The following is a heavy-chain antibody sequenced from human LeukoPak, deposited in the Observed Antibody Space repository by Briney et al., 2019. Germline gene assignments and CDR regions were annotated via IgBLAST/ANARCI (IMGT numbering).Heavy chain of an antibody. CDR1: GFTFFNYG. D-gene: IGHD3-16*01. V-gene: IGHV3-30*18. J-gene: IGHJ6*02. CDR3: AKDRRMMSAYYGMDV. Sequence: GRSLRLSCEASGFTFFNYGAHWVRQAPGKGLEWVGVISYDGRNQKYAGSVKGRFTISRDNAKNTVWLQLNSLRPEDTAVYYCAKDRRMMSAYYGMDVWGQGTTVTVSS. CDR2: ISYDGRNQ.